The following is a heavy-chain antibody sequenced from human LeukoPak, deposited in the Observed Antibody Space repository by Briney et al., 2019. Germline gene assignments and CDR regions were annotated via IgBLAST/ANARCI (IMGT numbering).Heavy chain of an antibody. D-gene: IGHD6-13*01. CDR2: INSDGSIT. V-gene: IGHV3-74*01. CDR3: AGGISATGGG. CDR1: GFTFSTYW. Sequence: QRWGSLRLSCAASGFTFSTYWMHWVRQVPGKGLVWVSRINSDGSITTYADSVKGRFTISRDNAKNTLYLQMNSLRVEDTAVYYCAGGISATGGGWGQGTMVTVSS. J-gene: IGHJ3*01.